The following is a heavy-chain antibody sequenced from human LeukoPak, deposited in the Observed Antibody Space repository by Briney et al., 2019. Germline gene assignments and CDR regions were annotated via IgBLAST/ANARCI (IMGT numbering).Heavy chain of an antibody. V-gene: IGHV4-34*01. CDR1: GGSFSGYY. J-gene: IGHJ4*02. D-gene: IGHD3-3*01. CDR3: ARDNDFWSGYYYMGGHFDY. Sequence: PSETLSLTCAVYGGSFSGYYWSWIRQPPGKGLEWIGEINHSGSTNYNPSLKSRVTISVDTSKNQFSLKLSSVTAADTAVYYCARDNDFWSGYYYMGGHFDYWGQGTLVTVSS. CDR2: INHSGST.